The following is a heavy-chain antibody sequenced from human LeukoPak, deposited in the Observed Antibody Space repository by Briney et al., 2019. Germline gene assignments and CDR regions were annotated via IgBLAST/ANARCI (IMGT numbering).Heavy chain of an antibody. D-gene: IGHD4-17*01. V-gene: IGHV3-74*01. CDR2: INTDGSSI. CDR3: ARDHAPPRWNEYGDYGRVY. Sequence: GGSLRLSCGVSGFIFSDYWMHWVRQVPGKGLLWVARINTDGSSISYADSVKGRFTISRDNAKNTLYLQMNSLGAEDTAVYYCARDHAPPRWNEYGDYGRVYWGQGTLVTVSS. J-gene: IGHJ4*02. CDR1: GFIFSDYW.